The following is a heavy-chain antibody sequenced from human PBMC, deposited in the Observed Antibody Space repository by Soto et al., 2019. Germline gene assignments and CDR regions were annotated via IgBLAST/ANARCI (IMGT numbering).Heavy chain of an antibody. CDR2: ISGPSIYI. V-gene: IGHV3-21*01. CDR1: GFTFSGYS. D-gene: IGHD2-8*01. Sequence: EVQLVESGGGLVKPGGSLRLSCVASGFTFSGYSINWVRQAPGKGLEWVSYISGPSIYIYYADSVKGRFTISRDNXXXXXXXXXXXXXXXXXAXXXXXXXFRNGFNVWGQGTTVSVSS. J-gene: IGHJ6*02. CDR3: XXXFRNGFNV.